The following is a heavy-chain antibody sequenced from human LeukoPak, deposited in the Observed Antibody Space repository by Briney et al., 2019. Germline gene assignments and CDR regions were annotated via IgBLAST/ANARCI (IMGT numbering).Heavy chain of an antibody. CDR2: ISDSGDRT. CDR1: GFPFSNYA. V-gene: IGHV3-23*01. CDR3: AREVDDCSSTSCAARGGFDY. J-gene: IGHJ4*02. D-gene: IGHD2-2*01. Sequence: PGGSLRLSCAASGFPFSNYAMTWVRQAPGKGLERVSGISDSGDRTYYADSVKGRFTISRDNAKNSLYLQMNSLRAEDTAVYYCAREVDDCSSTSCAARGGFDYWGQGTLVTVSS.